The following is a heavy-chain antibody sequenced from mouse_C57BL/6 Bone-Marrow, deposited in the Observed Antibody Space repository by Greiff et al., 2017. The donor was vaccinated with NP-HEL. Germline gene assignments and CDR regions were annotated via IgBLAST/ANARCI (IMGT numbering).Heavy chain of an antibody. D-gene: IGHD2-2*01. CDR1: GYTFTSYW. V-gene: IGHV1-64*01. Sequence: VQLQESGAELVKPGASVKLSCKASGYTFTSYWMHWVKQRPGQGLEWIGMIHPNSGSTNYNEKFKSKATLTVDKSSSTAYMQLSSLTSEDSAVYYCARWRWLRRYFDVWGTGTTVTVSS. CDR2: IHPNSGST. J-gene: IGHJ1*03. CDR3: ARWRWLRRYFDV.